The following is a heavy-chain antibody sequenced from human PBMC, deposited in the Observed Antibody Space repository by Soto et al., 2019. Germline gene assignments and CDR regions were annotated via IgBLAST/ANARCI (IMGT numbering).Heavy chain of an antibody. CDR1: GFTFSSYA. Sequence: EVQLLESGGGLVQPGGSLRLSCAASGFTFSSYAMNWVRQAPGKGLEWVSSISGTGGSTYYADSVKGRFTISRDNSKNTLYLQMNSLRAEDTAVYYCATDLAGFDYWGQGTLVTVSS. D-gene: IGHD7-27*01. J-gene: IGHJ4*02. V-gene: IGHV3-23*01. CDR2: ISGTGGST. CDR3: ATDLAGFDY.